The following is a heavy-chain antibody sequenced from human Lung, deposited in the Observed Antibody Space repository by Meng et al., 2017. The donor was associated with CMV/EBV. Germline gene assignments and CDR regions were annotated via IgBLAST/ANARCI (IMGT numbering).Heavy chain of an antibody. D-gene: IGHD3-3*02. CDR1: GYSISSGYY. Sequence: SETLSLXCTVSGYSISSGYYWGWIRQPPGKGLEWIGSIYHSGSTYYNPSLKSRVTISVDTSKNQFSLKVSFVTAADTAVYHCARSSSTAFWFDPWGQGTLVTVSS. CDR3: ARSSSTAFWFDP. CDR2: IYHSGST. V-gene: IGHV4-38-2*02. J-gene: IGHJ5*02.